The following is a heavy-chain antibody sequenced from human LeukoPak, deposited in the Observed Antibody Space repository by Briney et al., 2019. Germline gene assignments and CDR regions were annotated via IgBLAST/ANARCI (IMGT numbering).Heavy chain of an antibody. D-gene: IGHD3-22*01. CDR2: ISGSGGSA. Sequence: GGSLRLSCAASGFTLSSHAMSWVRQAPGKGLEWVSAISGSGGSANYADSVKARFTISRDNSKNTLHLQMNSLRAEDTAVYYCAKGPSSYYYDSSDYSYFDYWGQGTLVTVSS. J-gene: IGHJ4*02. V-gene: IGHV3-23*01. CDR1: GFTLSSHA. CDR3: AKGPSSYYYDSSDYSYFDY.